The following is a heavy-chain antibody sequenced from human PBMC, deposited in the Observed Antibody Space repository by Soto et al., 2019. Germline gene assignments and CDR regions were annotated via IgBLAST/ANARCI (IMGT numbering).Heavy chain of an antibody. J-gene: IGHJ6*02. CDR3: ARRGGSSSGYYYYAMDV. Sequence: PSETLSLTCSVSSDSMNSGGYYWSWIRQHPGKALEWIGYIYSNGDTYYNPSLKSRVTISVDTSKNQFSLNLTSVTAADTAAYYCARRGGSSSGYYYYAMDVWGQGTTVTVSS. D-gene: IGHD6-6*01. V-gene: IGHV4-31*03. CDR2: IYSNGDT. CDR1: SDSMNSGGYY.